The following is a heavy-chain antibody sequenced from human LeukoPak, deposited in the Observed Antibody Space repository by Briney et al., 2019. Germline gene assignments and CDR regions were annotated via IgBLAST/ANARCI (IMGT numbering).Heavy chain of an antibody. D-gene: IGHD2-8*02. CDR2: ISSSSSYI. Sequence: GGSLRLSCAASGFTFGNYEMNWVRQAPGKGLEWVSSISSSSSYIYYADSVKGRFTISRDNAKNSLYLQMNSLRAEDTAVYYCARRTDGGNFDYWGQGTLVTVSS. V-gene: IGHV3-21*01. J-gene: IGHJ4*02. CDR1: GFTFGNYE. CDR3: ARRTDGGNFDY.